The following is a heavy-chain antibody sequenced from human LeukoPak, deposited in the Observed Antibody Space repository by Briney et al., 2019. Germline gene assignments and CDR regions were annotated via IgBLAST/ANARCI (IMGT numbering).Heavy chain of an antibody. CDR3: AKEEQQLAIDY. J-gene: IGHJ4*02. D-gene: IGHD6-13*01. V-gene: IGHV3-30*18. CDR2: ISYDGSNK. CDR1: GFTFSSYG. Sequence: GGSLRLSCAASGFTFSSYGMHWVRQAPGKGLEWVTVISYDGSNKYYADSVKGRFTISRDNSKNTLYLQMNSLRGEDTAVYYCAKEEQQLAIDYWGQGTLVTVSS.